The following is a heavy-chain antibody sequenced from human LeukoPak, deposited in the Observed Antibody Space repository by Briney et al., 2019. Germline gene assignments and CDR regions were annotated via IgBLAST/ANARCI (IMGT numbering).Heavy chain of an antibody. V-gene: IGHV4-59*10. D-gene: IGHD4-11*01. Sequence: SETLSLTCAVYGGSFSGYYWSWIRQPAGKGLEWIGRIYTSGSTNYNPSLKSRVTISVDKSKNQFSLKLSSVTAADTAVYYCASETVTTPFDYWGQGTLVTVSS. CDR2: IYTSGST. J-gene: IGHJ4*02. CDR3: ASETVTTPFDY. CDR1: GGSFSGYY.